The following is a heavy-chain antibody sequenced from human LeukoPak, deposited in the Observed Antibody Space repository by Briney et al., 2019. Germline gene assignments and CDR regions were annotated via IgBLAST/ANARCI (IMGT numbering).Heavy chain of an antibody. V-gene: IGHV3-48*01. J-gene: IGHJ4*02. CDR1: GFTFSSYS. D-gene: IGHD1-1*01. CDR3: ARGQLDSYNPFDY. Sequence: GGSLRLSCTASGFTFSSYSMNWVRQAPGKGLEWISYISRSSGAIYYADSVKGRFTISRDNAENSLYLRMSSLRAVDTAVCFCARGQLDSYNPFDYWGQGILVTVSS. CDR2: ISRSSGAI.